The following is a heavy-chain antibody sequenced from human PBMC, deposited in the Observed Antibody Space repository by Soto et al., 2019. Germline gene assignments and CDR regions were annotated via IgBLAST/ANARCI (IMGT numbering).Heavy chain of an antibody. J-gene: IGHJ6*02. CDR2: ISADNGNT. CDR3: ARDSRITIFSGFDRGRDV. CDR1: GYTFTSYG. Sequence: QVQLVQSGAEVKKPGASVKVSCKASGYTFTSYGISWVRQAPGQGLEWMGWISADNGNTNYAQKLQGRVTMTTDTSTSTAYLELRSLRSDDTAVYYCARDSRITIFSGFDRGRDVWGQGTTVTVSS. V-gene: IGHV1-18*01. D-gene: IGHD3-3*01.